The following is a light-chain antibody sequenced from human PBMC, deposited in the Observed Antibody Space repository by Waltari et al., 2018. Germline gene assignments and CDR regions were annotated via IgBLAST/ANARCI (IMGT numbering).Light chain of an antibody. V-gene: IGKV1-5*03. Sequence: DNQMTKSPSTLSASVGDRVTITCRASQSIGSWLAWYQQKPGKAPKLLIYEATSLEIGVPSRFSASGSGTEFTLTISSLQPDDFATYYCQRYNSYPITFGPGTKVDI. CDR2: EAT. J-gene: IGKJ3*01. CDR3: QRYNSYPIT. CDR1: QSIGSW.